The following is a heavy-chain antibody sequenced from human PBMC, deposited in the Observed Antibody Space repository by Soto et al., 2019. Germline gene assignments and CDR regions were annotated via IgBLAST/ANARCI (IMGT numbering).Heavy chain of an antibody. J-gene: IGHJ4*02. V-gene: IGHV4-34*01. CDR1: GGSFSGYY. CDR2: INHSGST. CDR3: ARGSGYSYGTQYNYFDY. D-gene: IGHD5-18*01. Sequence: QVQLQQWGAGLLKPSETLSLTCAVYGGSFSGYYWSWIRQPPGKGLEWIGEINHSGSTNYNPSLKSRVTISVDPSKNQFSLKLSSVTAADTAVYYCARGSGYSYGTQYNYFDYWGQGTLVTVSS.